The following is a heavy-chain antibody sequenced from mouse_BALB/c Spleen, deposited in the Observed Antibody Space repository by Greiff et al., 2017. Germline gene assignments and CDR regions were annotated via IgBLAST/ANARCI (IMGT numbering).Heavy chain of an antibody. CDR1: GYTFTSYW. CDR2: IYPSDSYT. Sequence: QVQLQQPGAELVRPGASVKLSCKASGYTFTSYWINWVKQRPGQGLEWIGNIYPSDSYTNYNQKFKDKATLTVDKSSSTAYMQLSSPTSEDSAVYYCTTSYYGNYDYAMDYWGQGTSVTVSS. V-gene: IGHV1-69*02. D-gene: IGHD2-10*01. CDR3: TTSYYGNYDYAMDY. J-gene: IGHJ4*01.